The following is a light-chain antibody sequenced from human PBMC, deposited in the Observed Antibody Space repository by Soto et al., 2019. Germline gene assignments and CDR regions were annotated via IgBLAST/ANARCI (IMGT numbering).Light chain of an antibody. V-gene: IGLV2-14*01. CDR2: EVS. J-gene: IGLJ1*01. CDR1: SSDVGGYNF. Sequence: QSALTQPASVSGSPGQSITISCTGTSSDVGGYNFVSWYQQHPGKAPKLMINEVSNRPSGVSNRFSGSKSGNTASLTISGLQAEDEADYYCSSYITRSTVYVFGTGTKVTVL. CDR3: SSYITRSTVYV.